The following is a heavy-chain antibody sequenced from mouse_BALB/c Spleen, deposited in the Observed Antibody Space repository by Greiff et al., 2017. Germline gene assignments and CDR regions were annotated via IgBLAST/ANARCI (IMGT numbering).Heavy chain of an antibody. J-gene: IGHJ2*01. CDR2: ISSGSSTI. V-gene: IGHV5-17*02. D-gene: IGHD4-1*01. CDR3: AKWPILGLYYFDY. Sequence: EVKLMESGGGLVQPGGSRKLSCAASGFTFSSFGMHWVRQAPEKGLEWVAYISSGSSTIYYANTVKGRYTISRDNPENTLFLHMTSLRSEDTAVYYCAKWPILGLYYFDYWGQGTTLTVSS. CDR1: GFTFSSFG.